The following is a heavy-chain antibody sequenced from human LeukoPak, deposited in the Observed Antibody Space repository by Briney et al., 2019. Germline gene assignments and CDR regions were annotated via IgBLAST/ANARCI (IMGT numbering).Heavy chain of an antibody. Sequence: SSETLSLTCAVYGGSFSGYYWSWIRQPPGKGLEWIGEINHSGSTNYNPSLKSRVTISVDTSKNQFSLKLSSVTAADTAVYYCARSRGEELWFDYWGQGTLVTVSS. CDR2: INHSGST. V-gene: IGHV4-34*01. J-gene: IGHJ5*01. D-gene: IGHD1-26*01. CDR1: GGSFSGYY. CDR3: ARSRGEELWFDY.